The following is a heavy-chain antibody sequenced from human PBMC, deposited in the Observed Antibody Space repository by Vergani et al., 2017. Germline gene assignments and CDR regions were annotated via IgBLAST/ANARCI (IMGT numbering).Heavy chain of an antibody. CDR3: AKQYFVSGNYLFDY. D-gene: IGHD3-9*01. CDR1: EFTFSNYA. Sequence: EVQLLESGGGLVQPGGSLRLTCAASEFTFSNYAMNWVRQAPGKGLEWVSGISGSGVSAYYTDSVKGRSTISRDNSKNMLFLQMNNLRTEETAIYYCAKQYFVSGNYLFDYWGQGTLVTVSS. J-gene: IGHJ4*02. V-gene: IGHV3-23*01. CDR2: ISGSGVSA.